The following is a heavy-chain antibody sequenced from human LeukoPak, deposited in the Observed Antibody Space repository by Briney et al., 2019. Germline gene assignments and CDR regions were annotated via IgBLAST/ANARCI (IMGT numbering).Heavy chain of an antibody. D-gene: IGHD6-19*01. V-gene: IGHV3-49*03. CDR2: ISGGTT. J-gene: IGHJ4*02. CDR1: GFTFGDYL. CDR3: SRGSGWLSVY. Sequence: GRSLRLSCTASGFTFGDYLMSWFRQAPGKGLEWIGFISGGTTEYAASVKGRFTILRDDSTSIAYLQMNSLTTEDTAVYYCSRGSGWLSVYWGQGTLVTVFS.